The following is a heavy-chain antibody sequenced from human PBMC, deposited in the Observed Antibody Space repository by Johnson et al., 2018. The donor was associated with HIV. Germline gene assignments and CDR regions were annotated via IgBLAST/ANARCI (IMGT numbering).Heavy chain of an antibody. CDR2: ISYDGSNK. V-gene: IGHV3-30-3*01. CDR3: ARGGVVHDAFDI. D-gene: IGHD2-2*01. J-gene: IGHJ3*02. CDR1: GFTFDDYA. Sequence: QVQLVESGGGLVQPGRSLRLSCAASGFTFDDYAMHWVRQAPGKGLEWVSGISYDGSNKYYADSVKGRFTISRDNSKNTLYLQLSSLRTEDTAVFYCARGGVVHDAFDIWGQGTMVTVSS.